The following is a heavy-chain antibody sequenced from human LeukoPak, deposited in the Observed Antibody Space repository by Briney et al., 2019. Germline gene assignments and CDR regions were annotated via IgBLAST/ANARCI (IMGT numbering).Heavy chain of an antibody. V-gene: IGHV3-21*01. J-gene: IGHJ4*02. CDR2: ISSSSSYI. D-gene: IGHD4/OR15-4a*01. CDR3: ATDDYGAFDY. Sequence: GGSLRLSCAASGFTFSSYRMNWVRRVPGKGLEWVSSISSSSSYIYYADSVKGRFTISRDNAKNSLFLQMHSLRAEDTAVYYCATDDYGAFDYWGQGTLVTVSS. CDR1: GFTFSSYR.